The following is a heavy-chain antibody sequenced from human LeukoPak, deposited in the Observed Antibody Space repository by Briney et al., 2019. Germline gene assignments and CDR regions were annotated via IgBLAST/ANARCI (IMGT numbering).Heavy chain of an antibody. CDR1: GGSISSYY. CDR3: ARRADCGADCYLFDY. J-gene: IGHJ4*02. D-gene: IGHD2-21*02. Sequence: SETLSLTCTVSGGSISSYYWSWIRQPPGKGLEWIGYIYYSGNTYYNPSLKSRVTISVDTSKNQFSLKLSSVTAADTAVYYCARRADCGADCYLFDYWGQGTLVTVSS. CDR2: IYYSGNT. V-gene: IGHV4-59*12.